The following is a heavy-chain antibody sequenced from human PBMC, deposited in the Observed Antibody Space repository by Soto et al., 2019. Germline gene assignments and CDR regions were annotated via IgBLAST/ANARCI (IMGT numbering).Heavy chain of an antibody. V-gene: IGHV4-31*03. Sequence: SETLSLTCTVSGGSISSGGYYWSWIRQHPGKGLEWIGYIYYSGSTYYNPPLKSRVTISVDTSKNQFSLKLSSVTAADTAVYYCARGLYAAGTTPIDYWGQGTRVTVSS. CDR1: GGSISSGGYY. J-gene: IGHJ4*02. CDR3: ARGLYAAGTTPIDY. CDR2: IYYSGST. D-gene: IGHD6-13*01.